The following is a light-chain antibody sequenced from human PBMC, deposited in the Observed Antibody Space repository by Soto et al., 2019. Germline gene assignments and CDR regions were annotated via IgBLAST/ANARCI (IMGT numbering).Light chain of an antibody. Sequence: EIVLTQSPGTLSLSPGERATLSCRASQSVSNNLAWYQQKPGQPPRLLIYDASTRATGIPARFSGSGSETEFTLTITSLQSEDFAVYYCQQYNNWPPAWPFGQGTKVDIK. V-gene: IGKV3-15*01. CDR3: QQYNNWPPAWP. J-gene: IGKJ1*01. CDR1: QSVSNN. CDR2: DAS.